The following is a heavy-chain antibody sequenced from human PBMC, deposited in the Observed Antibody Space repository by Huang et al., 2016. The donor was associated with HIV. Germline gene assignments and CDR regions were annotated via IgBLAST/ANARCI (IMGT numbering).Heavy chain of an antibody. J-gene: IGHJ3*01. CDR1: GGTFSSYA. D-gene: IGHD6-19*01. CDR2: IIPILATT. CDR3: AKDLSYSSGWYTDAFDV. V-gene: IGHV1-69*13. Sequence: QVRLVQSGAEVKKPGSSVKVSCKASGGTFSSYAISWVRQAPGQGLEWMGGIIPILATTNYAQRFQGGVTITADDSTSAVYMEVSGLRSEDTAVYYCAKDLSYSSGWYTDAFDVWGQGTMVLVSS.